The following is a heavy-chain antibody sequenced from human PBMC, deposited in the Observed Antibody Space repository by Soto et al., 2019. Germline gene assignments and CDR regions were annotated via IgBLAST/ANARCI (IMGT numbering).Heavy chain of an antibody. CDR3: ARDPLSEDLWSSYSGYLEY. CDR2: ISYDGTNK. CDR1: GFTLSRYA. J-gene: IGHJ4*02. Sequence: PGGSLRLSCAASGFTLSRYAMHWVRQAPGKGLDWVASISYDGTNKEYADSVKGRFTISRDNSKNTLFLQMNSLKNEDTAVYYCARDPLSEDLWSSYSGYLEYWGQGTQVTVSS. V-gene: IGHV3-30-3*01. D-gene: IGHD3-3*01.